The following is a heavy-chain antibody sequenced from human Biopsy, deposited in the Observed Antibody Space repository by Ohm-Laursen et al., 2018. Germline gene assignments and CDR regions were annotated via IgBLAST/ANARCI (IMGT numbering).Heavy chain of an antibody. V-gene: IGHV1-2*02. D-gene: IGHD3-16*01. CDR3: ARESNPKRLGD. J-gene: IGHJ4*02. Sequence: GASVKVSCKASGYTFTGYYIHWVRQAPGQGLEWMGYINPKNGDINYEQKFRGRVTVTRDTSINTLYVDLSRLTPDDTAVYYCARESNPKRLGDWGQGTLVTVSS. CDR2: INPKNGDI. CDR1: GYTFTGYY.